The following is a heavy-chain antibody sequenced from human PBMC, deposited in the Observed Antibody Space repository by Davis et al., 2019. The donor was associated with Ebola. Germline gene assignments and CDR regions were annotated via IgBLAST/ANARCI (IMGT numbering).Heavy chain of an antibody. V-gene: IGHV3-30*18. CDR3: AKDSNPGYSSSWPLFDY. D-gene: IGHD6-13*01. J-gene: IGHJ4*02. Sequence: GESLKISCAASGFTFSSYGMHWVRQAPGKGLEWVAVISYDGSNKYYADSVKGRFTISRDNSKNTLYLQMNSLRAEDTAVYYCAKDSNPGYSSSWPLFDYWGQGTLVTVSS. CDR2: ISYDGSNK. CDR1: GFTFSSYG.